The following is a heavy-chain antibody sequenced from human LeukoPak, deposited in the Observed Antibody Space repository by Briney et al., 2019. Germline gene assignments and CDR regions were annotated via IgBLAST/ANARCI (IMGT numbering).Heavy chain of an antibody. J-gene: IGHJ4*02. CDR1: GFTFSNYG. V-gene: IGHV3-23*01. CDR3: AKDSVVVTAIDY. CDR2: ITSSGIT. D-gene: IGHD2-21*02. Sequence: PGGSLRLSCAASGFTFSNYGMNWVRQAPGKGLEWVSGITSSGITYYADSVKGRFTVSRDNSKNTLYLQMNSLRAEDRAVYYCAKDSVVVTAIDYWGQGTLVTVSS.